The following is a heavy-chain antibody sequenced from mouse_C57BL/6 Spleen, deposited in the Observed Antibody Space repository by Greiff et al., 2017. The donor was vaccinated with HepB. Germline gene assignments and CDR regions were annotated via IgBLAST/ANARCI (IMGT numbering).Heavy chain of an antibody. D-gene: IGHD2-3*01. CDR3: AMHDDDNWYFDV. CDR1: GFTFSDYG. CDR2: ISSGSSNI. J-gene: IGHJ1*03. V-gene: IGHV5-17*01. Sequence: EVKLVESGGGLVKPGGSLKLSCAASGFTFSDYGMHWVRQAPEKGLEWVAYISSGSSNIYYADTVKGRFTISRDKAKNTLFLQMTSLRSEDTAMYYCAMHDDDNWYFDVWGTGTTVTVSS.